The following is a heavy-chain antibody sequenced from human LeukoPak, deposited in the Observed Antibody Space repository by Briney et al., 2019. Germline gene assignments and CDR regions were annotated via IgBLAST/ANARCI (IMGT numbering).Heavy chain of an antibody. V-gene: IGHV1-2*02. CDR3: ANVIAGVTTDY. J-gene: IGHJ4*02. Sequence: GASVKVSCKASGYTFTGYYIHWVRQAPGQGLEWMGWINPNSGDTNFAQKFQGRVTMTRDTSISTAYMELSRLRSDDTVVYYCANVIAGVTTDYWGQGTLVTVSS. CDR1: GYTFTGYY. CDR2: INPNSGDT. D-gene: IGHD1-26*01.